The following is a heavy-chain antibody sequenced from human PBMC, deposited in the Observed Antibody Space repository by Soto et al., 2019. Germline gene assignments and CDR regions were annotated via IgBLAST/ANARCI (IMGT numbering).Heavy chain of an antibody. CDR2: IIPIFGTA. CDR3: ARVAFLAANSPNHYYFDY. J-gene: IGHJ4*02. V-gene: IGHV1-69*13. CDR1: GGTFSSYA. D-gene: IGHD1-1*01. Sequence: ASVKVSCKASGGTFSSYAISWVRQAPGQGLEWMGGIIPIFGTANYAQKFQGRVTITADESTSKAYMELSSLRSEDTAVYYCARVAFLAANSPNHYYFDYWGQGTLVTVSS.